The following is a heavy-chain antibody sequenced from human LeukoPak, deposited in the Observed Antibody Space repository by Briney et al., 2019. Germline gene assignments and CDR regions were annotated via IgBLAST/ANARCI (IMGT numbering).Heavy chain of an antibody. V-gene: IGHV3-53*01. Sequence: PGGSLRLSCAASGFSFSSYAMSWVRQAPGKGLEWVSVIYSGGSTYYADSVKGRFTISRDNSKNTLYLQMNSLRAEDTAVYYCARDRVGRVDYYYYMDVWGKGTTVTVSS. CDR3: ARDRVGRVDYYYYMDV. D-gene: IGHD2-15*01. CDR1: GFSFSSYA. J-gene: IGHJ6*03. CDR2: IYSGGST.